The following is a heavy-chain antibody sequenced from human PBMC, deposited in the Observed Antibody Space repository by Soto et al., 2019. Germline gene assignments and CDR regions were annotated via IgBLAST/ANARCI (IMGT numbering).Heavy chain of an antibody. CDR3: ARGFYDILTGYYTPWFDP. Sequence: SETLSLTCTVSGGSISSYYWSWIRQPPGKGLEWIGYIYYSGSTNYNPSLKSRVTISVDTSKNQFSLKLSSVTAADTAVYYCARGFYDILTGYYTPWFDPWGQGTLVTVSS. CDR2: IYYSGST. J-gene: IGHJ5*02. CDR1: GGSISSYY. D-gene: IGHD3-9*01. V-gene: IGHV4-59*01.